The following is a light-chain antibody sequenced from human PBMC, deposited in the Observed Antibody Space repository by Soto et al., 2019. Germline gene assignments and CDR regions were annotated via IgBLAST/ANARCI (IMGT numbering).Light chain of an antibody. CDR1: QSVSST. CDR3: HQYGSAPWT. Sequence: EIVMTQSPATLSVSPGERATLSCRASQSVSSTLAWYQQKPGQAPRLLIYGASTRATDIPARFSGSGSGTDFTLTITRLEPEDFAVYYCHQYGSAPWTFGQGTKVDIK. J-gene: IGKJ1*01. V-gene: IGKV3-15*01. CDR2: GAS.